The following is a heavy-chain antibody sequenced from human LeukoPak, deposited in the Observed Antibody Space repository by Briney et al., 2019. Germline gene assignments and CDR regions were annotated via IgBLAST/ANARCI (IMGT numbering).Heavy chain of an antibody. CDR1: GGSISSSNW. CDR3: ASGSGGPIIYFDY. D-gene: IGHD2-15*01. V-gene: IGHV4-4*02. CDR2: IYHSGST. J-gene: IGHJ4*02. Sequence: PSETLSLTCAVSGGSISSSNWWSWVRQPPGKGLEWIGEIYHSGSTNYNPSLKSRVTISVDTSQNHFSLKLSSVTAADAAVYYCASGSGGPIIYFDYWGQGALVTVSS.